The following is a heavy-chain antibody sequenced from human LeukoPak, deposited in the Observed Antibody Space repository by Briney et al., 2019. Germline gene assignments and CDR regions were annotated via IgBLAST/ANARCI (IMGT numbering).Heavy chain of an antibody. V-gene: IGHV1-69*04. Sequence: SVKVSCKASGGTFNDYAISWVRQAPGQGLEWMGRVIPILGTANYAQKFQGRVTITADMSTSTAYMELSSLRSEDSAVYSCARAKVNYYDSTGYPIYFDYWGQGTLVTVSS. CDR2: VIPILGTA. J-gene: IGHJ4*02. CDR3: ARAKVNYYDSTGYPIYFDY. D-gene: IGHD3-22*01. CDR1: GGTFNDYA.